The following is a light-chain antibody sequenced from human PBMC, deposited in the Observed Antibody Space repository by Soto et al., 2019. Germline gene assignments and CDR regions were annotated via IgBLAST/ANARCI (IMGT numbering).Light chain of an antibody. Sequence: DIQMTQSPSSLSASVGDRVTIPCRASQSISSYLNWYQQKPGKAPKVLIYAASSLQSGVPSRFSGSGSGTYFSLTISSLQPEVFATYYCQQSYSTLIPFGQETRLETK. J-gene: IGKJ5*01. CDR3: QQSYSTLIP. CDR2: AAS. V-gene: IGKV1-39*01. CDR1: QSISSY.